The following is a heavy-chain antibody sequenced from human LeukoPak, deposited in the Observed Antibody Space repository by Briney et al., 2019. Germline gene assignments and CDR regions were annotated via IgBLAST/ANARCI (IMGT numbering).Heavy chain of an antibody. CDR3: ARGYSYGYIQTDY. V-gene: IGHV3-7*01. D-gene: IGHD5-18*01. Sequence: RPGGSLRLSCAASGFTFSSYWMSWVRQAPGKGLEWVANIKQDGSEKYYVDSVKGRFTISRDNAKNSLYLQMNSLRAEDTAVYYCARGYSYGYIQTDYWGQGTLVTVSS. CDR1: GFTFSSYW. CDR2: IKQDGSEK. J-gene: IGHJ4*02.